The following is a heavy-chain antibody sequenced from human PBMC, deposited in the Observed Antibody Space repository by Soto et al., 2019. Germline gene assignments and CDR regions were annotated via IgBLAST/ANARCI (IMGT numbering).Heavy chain of an antibody. D-gene: IGHD4-17*01. V-gene: IGHV2-70*11. CDR1: GFSLSTSGMC. CDR2: IDWDDDK. Sequence: GSGPTLVNPTQTLTLTCTFSGFSLSTSGMCVSWIRQPPGKALEWLARIDWDDDKYYSTSLKTRLTISKDTSKNQVVLTMTNMDPVDTATYYCARTSMTTVTYSPYYYYYYYMDVWGKGTTVTVSS. CDR3: ARTSMTTVTYSPYYYYYYYMDV. J-gene: IGHJ6*03.